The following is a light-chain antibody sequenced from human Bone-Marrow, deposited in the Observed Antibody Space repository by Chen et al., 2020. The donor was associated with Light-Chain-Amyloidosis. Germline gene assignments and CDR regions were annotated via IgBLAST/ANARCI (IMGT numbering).Light chain of an antibody. J-gene: IGLJ3*02. V-gene: IGLV3-21*02. CDR1: NIGSTS. CDR3: QVWDRSSDRPV. CDR2: DAS. Sequence: SYVLTPPSSVSVAPGQTATIACWGNNIGSTSVHWYQQTPGQAPLLVVYDASDRPSGIPERFSGSNSGNTATLTISRVEAGDEADYYCQVWDRSSDRPVFGGGTKLTVL.